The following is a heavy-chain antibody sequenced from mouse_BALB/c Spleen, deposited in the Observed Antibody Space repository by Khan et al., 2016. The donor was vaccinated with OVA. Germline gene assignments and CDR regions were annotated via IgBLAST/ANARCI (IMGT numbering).Heavy chain of an antibody. Sequence: QVQLQQSGAELMKPGASGKMSCKATGYTFSSYLIEWIKQRPGHGLEWIGEILPGSDITNSNEKFKGKATFTADTSSNPAYMQLSSLTSEDSAVYYCTRGGYGGFAYWGQGTLVTVSA. J-gene: IGHJ3*01. V-gene: IGHV1-9*01. CDR2: ILPGSDIT. CDR3: TRGGYGGFAY. CDR1: GYTFSSYL. D-gene: IGHD2-2*01.